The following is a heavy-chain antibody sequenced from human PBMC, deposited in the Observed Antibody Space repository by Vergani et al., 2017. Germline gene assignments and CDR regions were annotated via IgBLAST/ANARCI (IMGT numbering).Heavy chain of an antibody. J-gene: IGHJ4*02. D-gene: IGHD4-17*01. CDR1: GYTYRSYY. Sequence: QVKVVQSGAEVKAPGASVKVSCEASGYTYRSYYVHWVRQAPGQGLEWMGVINPLGGRASYSQKFQGRVSVTGDSYTTGGTSASMVYRDLTSLTPEDTAVYFCVSSRLRSFEYWGQGTLVTVSS. CDR2: INPLGGRA. V-gene: IGHV1-46*03. CDR3: VSSRLRSFEY.